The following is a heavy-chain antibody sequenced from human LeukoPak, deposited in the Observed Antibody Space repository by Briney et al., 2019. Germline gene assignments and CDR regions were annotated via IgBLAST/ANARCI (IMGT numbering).Heavy chain of an antibody. CDR2: IYSGGST. CDR1: GFTVSSNY. J-gene: IGHJ4*02. D-gene: IGHD6-19*01. CDR3: ARARGGWCVFDY. V-gene: IGHV3-53*01. Sequence: GGSLRLSCAASGFTVSSNYMSWVRQAPGKGLEWVSVIYSGGSTYYADSVKGRFTISRDNSKNTLYLQMDSLRAEDTAVYYCARARGGWCVFDYWGQGTLVTVSS.